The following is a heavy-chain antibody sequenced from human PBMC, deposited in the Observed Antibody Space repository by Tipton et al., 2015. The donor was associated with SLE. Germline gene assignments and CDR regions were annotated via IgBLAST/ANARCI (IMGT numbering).Heavy chain of an antibody. Sequence: LRLSCVVSGASISTEGYSWSWIRQHPGKGLEWIGYVLSSGTTYYNPSLKGRLSLSLDTSQNQLSLKLSSVTSADTAVYYCARYFYDSSGVCLFDFWGQGTLDTVSS. CDR1: GASISTEGYS. CDR3: ARYFYDSSGVCLFDF. D-gene: IGHD3-22*01. V-gene: IGHV4-31*02. CDR2: VLSSGTT. J-gene: IGHJ4*02.